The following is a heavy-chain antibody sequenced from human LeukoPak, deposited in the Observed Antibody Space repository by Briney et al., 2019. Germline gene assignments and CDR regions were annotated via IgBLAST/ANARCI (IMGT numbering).Heavy chain of an antibody. CDR3: AKSEHCSSTSCGVG. J-gene: IGHJ4*02. Sequence: GGSLRLSCAASGFTFSSYGMHWVRQAPGKGLEGVAFIRYDGSNKYYADSVKGRFTISRDNSKNTLYLQMNSLRAEDTAVYYCAKSEHCSSTSCGVGWGQGTLVTVSS. CDR2: IRYDGSNK. V-gene: IGHV3-30*02. D-gene: IGHD2-2*01. CDR1: GFTFSSYG.